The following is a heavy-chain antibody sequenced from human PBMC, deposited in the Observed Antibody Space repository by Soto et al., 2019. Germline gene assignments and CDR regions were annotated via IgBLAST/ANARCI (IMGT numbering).Heavy chain of an antibody. J-gene: IGHJ1*01. Sequence: QVQLTESGGGVVQPGRSLRLSCATSGFSFRDNAMHWVRQTPGKGLEWVAIIWYDGSNKYYGDSVKGRLTISRDNAKNTVYLQMDSLRAEDTAVYYCARGGVSARPDIWGQGTLVTCSS. CDR3: ARGGVSARPDI. D-gene: IGHD6-6*01. CDR2: IWYDGSNK. V-gene: IGHV3-33*01. CDR1: GFSFRDNA.